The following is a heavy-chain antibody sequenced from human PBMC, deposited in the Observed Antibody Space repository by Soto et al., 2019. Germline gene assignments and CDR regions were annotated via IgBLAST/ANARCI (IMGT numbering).Heavy chain of an antibody. V-gene: IGHV1-8*01. CDR1: GYIFTNYD. CDR2: INPNSGNT. J-gene: IGHJ5*02. Sequence: QVQLVQSGAEVKKPGASVKVSCKASGYIFTNYDINWVRQATGQGLEYLGWINPNSGNTGYVQKFKGRVTMTRNTSINTAYMELNSLRSEDTAVXYXXXXXXXXXXXRWFDPWGQGTLVTVSS. CDR3: XXXXXXXXXXRWFDP.